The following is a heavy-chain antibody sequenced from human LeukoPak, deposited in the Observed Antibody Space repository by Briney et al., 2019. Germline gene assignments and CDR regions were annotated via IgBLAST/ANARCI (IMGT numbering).Heavy chain of an antibody. D-gene: IGHD5-12*01. J-gene: IGHJ4*02. Sequence: PGGSLTLSCAASGFTFSGYAMSWVRQAPGKGLEWVSSISASAGTTYYADSVKGRVTISRDNSKNTLDLQMNSLRAEDTAVYYCAKDPASYEYYFDYWGQGTLVTVFS. CDR1: GFTFSGYA. V-gene: IGHV3-23*01. CDR3: AKDPASYEYYFDY. CDR2: ISASAGTT.